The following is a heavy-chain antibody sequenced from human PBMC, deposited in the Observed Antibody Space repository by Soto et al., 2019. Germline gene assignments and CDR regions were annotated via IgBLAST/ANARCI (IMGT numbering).Heavy chain of an antibody. V-gene: IGHV1-69*02. J-gene: IGHJ4*02. CDR2: INPILSMS. Sequence: QVQLVQSGAEVKKPGSSVRDSCKASGDTFTFYSINWVRQAPGLGLEWMGRINPILSMSNYAQRFQGRVTMTADKSTSTAYMELSSLRSEDTAMYYCASSYGSGSRAFDYWGQGALVTVSS. D-gene: IGHD3-10*01. CDR3: ASSYGSGSRAFDY. CDR1: GDTFTFYS.